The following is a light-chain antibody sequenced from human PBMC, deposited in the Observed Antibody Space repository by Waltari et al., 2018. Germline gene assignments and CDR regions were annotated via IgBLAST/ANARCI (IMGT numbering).Light chain of an antibody. CDR1: QSVTSY. J-gene: IGKJ4*01. CDR2: DGS. CDR3: QQYGAWPLT. Sequence: EIVLTLSPGTLSLSPGERVTLSCRASQSVTSYLGWYQKKPGQAPRLLIYDGSSRATGVPARFSGSGSGTEFTLTISSLQSEDLAVYYCQQYGAWPLTFGGGSKVEF. V-gene: IGKV3-15*01.